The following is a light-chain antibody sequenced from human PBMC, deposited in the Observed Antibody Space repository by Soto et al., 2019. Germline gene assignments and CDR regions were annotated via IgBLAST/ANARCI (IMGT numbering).Light chain of an antibody. CDR1: SSDVGGYNY. CDR3: SSHTSNNKRV. Sequence: QSALTQPASVSGSPGQSITISCTGTSSDVGGYNYVSWYQQHPGKAPKLMIYEVSNRPPGVSNRFSGSKSGNTASLTISGLQAEDEADYYCSSHTSNNKRVFGTGTQLTVL. CDR2: EVS. V-gene: IGLV2-14*01. J-gene: IGLJ1*01.